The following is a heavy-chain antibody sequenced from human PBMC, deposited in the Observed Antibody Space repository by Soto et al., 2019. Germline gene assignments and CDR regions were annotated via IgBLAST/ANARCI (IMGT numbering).Heavy chain of an antibody. J-gene: IGHJ4*01. CDR1: GFTFSPYT. V-gene: IGHV3-21*01. CDR2: INGSGNYI. D-gene: IGHD1-26*01. Sequence: EVQVVESGGDLVKPGGSLRLSCASSGFTFSPYTMNWVRQAPGKGLEWVSSINGSGNYIYYADSLKSRFTIYRDNAKNSLYLQMDRLRAEDTALYYCVREYGIVGANSAFDYWGLGALVTVSS. CDR3: VREYGIVGANSAFDY.